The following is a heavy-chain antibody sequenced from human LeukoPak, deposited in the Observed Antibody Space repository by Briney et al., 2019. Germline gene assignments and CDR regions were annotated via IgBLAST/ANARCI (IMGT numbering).Heavy chain of an antibody. V-gene: IGHV4-59*01. D-gene: IGHD3-10*01. CDR1: GGSISSYY. CDR2: IYYSGTT. CDR3: ARVYYYGSGPRGFDY. J-gene: IGHJ4*02. Sequence: PSETLSLTCTVSGGSISSYYWSWIRQPPGKGLEWGGFIYYSGTTDYNPSLKSRVTISVDTSKIQFSLKLTSVTPADTAVYYCARVYYYGSGPRGFDYWGQGTLVAVSS.